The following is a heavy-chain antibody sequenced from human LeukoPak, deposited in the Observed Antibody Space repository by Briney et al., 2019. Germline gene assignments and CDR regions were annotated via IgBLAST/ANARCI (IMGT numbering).Heavy chain of an antibody. CDR2: ITSSDTI. CDR1: GFTFSSYQ. Sequence: PGGSLILSCAASGFTFSSYQMHWVRQAPGKGLEWVSYITSSDTIYYADSVKGRFTISRDNAKNSLFLQMNSLRAEDTAIYYCARAWSGISEFDYWGQGTLVTVSS. J-gene: IGHJ4*02. CDR3: ARAWSGISEFDY. D-gene: IGHD3-3*01. V-gene: IGHV3-48*03.